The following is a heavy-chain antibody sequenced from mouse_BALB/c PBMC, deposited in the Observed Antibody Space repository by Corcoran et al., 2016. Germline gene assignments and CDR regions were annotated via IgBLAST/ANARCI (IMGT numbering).Heavy chain of an antibody. Sequence: QIQLVQSGPELKKPGETVRISCKASGYTFTTAGMQWVQKMPGKGLKWIGWINTHSGVPKYAEDFKGRFAFSLETSASTAYLQISNLKNEDTATYFCASDGYYAMDYLGQGTSVTVSS. V-gene: IGHV9-4*02. CDR3: ASDGYYAMDY. CDR1: GYTFTTAG. D-gene: IGHD2-3*01. J-gene: IGHJ4*01. CDR2: INTHSGVP.